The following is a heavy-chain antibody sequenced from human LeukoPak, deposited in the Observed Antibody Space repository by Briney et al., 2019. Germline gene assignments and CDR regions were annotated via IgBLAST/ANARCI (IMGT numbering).Heavy chain of an antibody. J-gene: IGHJ4*02. CDR1: GGTFSSYA. D-gene: IGHD3-10*01. Sequence: SVRVSCKASGGTFSSYAISWVRQAPGKGLEGMGRIIPILGIANYAQKFQGRVTITADKSTSTAYMELSSLGSEDTAVYYCARAEYYGSGSYYNDYWGQGTLVTVSS. CDR2: IIPILGIA. V-gene: IGHV1-69*04. CDR3: ARAEYYGSGSYYNDY.